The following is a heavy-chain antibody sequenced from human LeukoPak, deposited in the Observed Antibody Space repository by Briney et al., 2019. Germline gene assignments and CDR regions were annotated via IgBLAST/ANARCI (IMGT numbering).Heavy chain of an antibody. J-gene: IGHJ4*02. CDR1: GGSVSSGSYF. CDR3: AREAHCSGGSCYYADY. CDR2: IYYSGST. Sequence: SETLSLTCTVSGGSVSSGSYFWSWIRQPPGKGLEWIGYIYYSGSTNYNPSLKSRVTISKDTSKNQFSLKLSSVTAADTTVYYCAREAHCSGGSCYYADYWGQGNLVTVSS. D-gene: IGHD2-15*01. V-gene: IGHV4-61*01.